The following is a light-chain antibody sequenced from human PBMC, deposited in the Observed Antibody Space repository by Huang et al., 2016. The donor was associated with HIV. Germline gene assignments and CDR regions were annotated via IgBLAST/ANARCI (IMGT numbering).Light chain of an antibody. CDR2: AAS. CDR1: QSVNTN. J-gene: IGKJ2*01. CDR3: QQYNKWPPEYT. Sequence: VMMSQSPATLAASPGERVNLSCGASQSVNTNLAWYQPQPGQPPRLLIYAASTRATGVPAMFAGSGSGTEFTLTIDSLQSDDFAVYYCQQYNKWPPEYTFGQGTRLEIK. V-gene: IGKV3-15*01.